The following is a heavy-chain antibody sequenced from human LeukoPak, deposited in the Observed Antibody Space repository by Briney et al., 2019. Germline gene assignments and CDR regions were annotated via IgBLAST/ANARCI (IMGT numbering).Heavy chain of an antibody. D-gene: IGHD3-3*01. J-gene: IGHJ6*02. V-gene: IGHV1-8*02. Sequence: GASVKVSCKASGYTFTGYYMHWVRQATGQGLEWMGWMNPNSGNTGYAQKFQGRVTMTRNTSISTAYMELSSLRSEDTAVYYCARAEYYDFWSGYSDRYYYYGMDVWGQGTTVTVSS. CDR1: GYTFTGYY. CDR3: ARAEYYDFWSGYSDRYYYYGMDV. CDR2: MNPNSGNT.